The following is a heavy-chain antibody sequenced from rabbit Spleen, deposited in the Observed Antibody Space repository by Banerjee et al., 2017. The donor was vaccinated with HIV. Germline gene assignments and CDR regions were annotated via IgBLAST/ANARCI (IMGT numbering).Heavy chain of an antibody. CDR3: AREGYGYGYDKLLSL. D-gene: IGHD6-1*01. CDR2: IAGSSSGFT. CDR1: GFSFSSNEY. V-gene: IGHV1S40*01. Sequence: QSLEESGGDLVKPGASLTLTCTASGFSFSSNEYICWVRQAPGKGLEWISCIAGSSSGFTYSATWATGRFTISKTSSTTVTLQMTSLTAADTATYFCAREGYGYGYDKLLSLWGPGTLVTVS. J-gene: IGHJ6*01.